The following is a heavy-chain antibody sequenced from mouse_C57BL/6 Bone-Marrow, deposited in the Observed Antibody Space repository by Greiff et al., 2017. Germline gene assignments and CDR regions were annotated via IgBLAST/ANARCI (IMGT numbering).Heavy chain of an antibody. V-gene: IGHV1-15*01. Sequence: QVQLQQSGAELVRPGASVTLSCKASGYTFTDYEMHWVKQTPVHGLEWIGAIDPETGGTAYNQKFKGKAILTADKSSSTAYMELRSLTSEDSAVYYCASYDNDVYWFDYWGQGTLVTVSA. CDR3: ASYDNDVYWFDY. CDR1: GYTFTDYE. CDR2: IDPETGGT. J-gene: IGHJ3*01. D-gene: IGHD2-4*01.